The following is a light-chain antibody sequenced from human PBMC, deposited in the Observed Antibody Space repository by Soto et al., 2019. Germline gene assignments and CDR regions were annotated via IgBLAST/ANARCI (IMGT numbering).Light chain of an antibody. CDR2: AAS. CDR3: ETTKSFPLP. CDR1: QGLVNW. V-gene: IGKV1-12*01. J-gene: IGKJ4*01. Sequence: DIQVTQSPSSVSASVGDRVTITCRASQGLVNWLAWYQQKPGKAPKLLIYAASSFQSGVPSRFSGSGSGTDFTPTIHSLQPEDFGTYYCETTKSFPLPFGGGNQSGDQT.